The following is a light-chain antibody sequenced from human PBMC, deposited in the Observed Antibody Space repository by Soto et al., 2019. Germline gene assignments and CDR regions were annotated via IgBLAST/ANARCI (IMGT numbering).Light chain of an antibody. CDR2: HIN. J-gene: IGLJ2*01. Sequence: QSVLTQAPSASGTPGQRVTISCSGSDSNIGLNYVYWYQKFPGAAPRLLIYHINERPSGVPGRFSGSKSGTSASLAISGLRSEDEAEYYCATWDDRLSGVIFGGGTKLTVL. CDR3: ATWDDRLSGVI. V-gene: IGLV1-47*02. CDR1: DSNIGLNY.